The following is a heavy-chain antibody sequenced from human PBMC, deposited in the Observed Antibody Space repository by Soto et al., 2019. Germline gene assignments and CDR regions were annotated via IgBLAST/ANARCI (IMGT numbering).Heavy chain of an antibody. V-gene: IGHV1-8*02. Sequence: ASVKVSCKASGYTYINFDISWVRQAAGQGLEWLGWMNPGSGKTGYASKFQGRVAMTRDASTGTSHLELSSLTSDDTAVYYCARMASAGTLNWFDPWGQGTLVTVS. D-gene: IGHD6-13*01. J-gene: IGHJ5*02. CDR1: GYTYINFD. CDR2: MNPGSGKT. CDR3: ARMASAGTLNWFDP.